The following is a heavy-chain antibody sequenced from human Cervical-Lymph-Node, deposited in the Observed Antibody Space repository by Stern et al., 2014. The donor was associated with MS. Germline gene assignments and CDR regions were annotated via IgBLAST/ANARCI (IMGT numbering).Heavy chain of an antibody. CDR3: AAEPMYYSDSVGAFDI. V-gene: IGHV1-58*01. J-gene: IGHJ3*02. CDR2: IVVGRGKT. D-gene: IGHD3-22*01. CDR1: GFTFTSSA. Sequence: VQLVESGPEVKKPGTSVKVSCKASGFTFTSSAVQWVRQARGQRLEWIGWIVVGRGKTNYAQKFQERVTITRDMSTSTAYMELSSLRSEDTAVYYCAAEPMYYSDSVGAFDIWGQGTMVTVSS.